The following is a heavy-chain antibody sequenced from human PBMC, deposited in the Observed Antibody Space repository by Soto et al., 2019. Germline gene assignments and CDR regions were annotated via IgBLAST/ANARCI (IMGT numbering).Heavy chain of an antibody. Sequence: ASVKVSCKASGYTFTSYGISWVRQAPGQGLEWMGWISAYNGNTDYAQKLQGRVTMTTDTSTSTAYMELRSLRSDDTAVYYCARAKLAAILRDAFGIWGQGTMVTVSS. V-gene: IGHV1-18*04. CDR2: ISAYNGNT. CDR3: ARAKLAAILRDAFGI. D-gene: IGHD2-2*01. CDR1: GYTFTSYG. J-gene: IGHJ3*02.